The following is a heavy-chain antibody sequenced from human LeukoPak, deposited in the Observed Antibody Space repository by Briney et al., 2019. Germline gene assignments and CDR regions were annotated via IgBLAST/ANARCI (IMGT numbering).Heavy chain of an antibody. CDR2: INHSGTT. CDR3: ARKEGGQLVNTRRWFDP. J-gene: IGHJ5*02. V-gene: IGHV4-34*01. CDR1: GGSFSDYY. D-gene: IGHD6-13*01. Sequence: SETLSLTCAVYGGSFSDYYWSWIRQSPGKGLEWIGEINHSGTTHYNPSLKSRVTISVDTSKNQFSLKLRSVTAADTAVYYCARKEGGQLVNTRRWFDPWGQGTLVTVSS.